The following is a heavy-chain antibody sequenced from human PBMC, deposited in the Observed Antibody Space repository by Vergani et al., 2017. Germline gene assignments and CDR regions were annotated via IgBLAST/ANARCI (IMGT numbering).Heavy chain of an antibody. CDR1: EYIFTAYY. CDR2: INPDTGET. D-gene: IGHD6-13*01. V-gene: IGHV1-2*02. Sequence: QLVQSGAEVKKPGASVKVFCKASEYIFTAYYIHWVRQAPGQGREWMGWINPDTGETKFAQKFPGRVTLTSDTSSTTVYMELNNLNSDDTAVYYCARRRATGSWYVDWGLFGHWGQGTKVIVSS. CDR3: ARRRATGSWYVDWGLFGH. J-gene: IGHJ4*02.